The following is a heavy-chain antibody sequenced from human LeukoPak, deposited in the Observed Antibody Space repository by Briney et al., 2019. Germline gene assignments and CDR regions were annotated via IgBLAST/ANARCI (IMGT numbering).Heavy chain of an antibody. V-gene: IGHV4-61*02. J-gene: IGHJ4*02. CDR3: ARGQHRYSSSWYFDY. D-gene: IGHD6-13*01. CDR2: IYTSGST. Sequence: SETLSLACTVSGGSISSGSYYWSWIRQPAGKGLEWIGRIYTSGSTNYNPSLKSRVTISVDTSKNQFSLKLSSVTAADTAVYYCARGQHRYSSSWYFDYWGQGTLVTVSS. CDR1: GGSISSGSYY.